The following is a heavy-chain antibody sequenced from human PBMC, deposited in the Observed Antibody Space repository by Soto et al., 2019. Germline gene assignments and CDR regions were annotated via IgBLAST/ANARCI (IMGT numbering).Heavy chain of an antibody. CDR3: ARERRIGLVPAAPFDP. CDR1: GFTFSSYA. D-gene: IGHD2-2*01. V-gene: IGHV3-30-3*01. J-gene: IGHJ5*02. CDR2: ISYDGSNK. Sequence: QVQLVESGGGVVQPGRSLRLSCAASGFTFSSYAMHWVRQAPGKGLEWVAVISYDGSNKYYADSVKGRFTISRDNSKNTLYLQMNSLRAEDTAVYYCARERRIGLVPAAPFDPWGQGTLVTVSS.